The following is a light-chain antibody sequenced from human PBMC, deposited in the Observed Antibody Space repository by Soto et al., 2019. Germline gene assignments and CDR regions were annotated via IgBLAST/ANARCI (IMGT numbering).Light chain of an antibody. CDR1: QSVSSY. CDR3: QQRSKWL. V-gene: IGKV3-11*01. J-gene: IGKJ3*01. Sequence: IGVSQSPATLSLSQGERATLSCRARQSVSSYLAWSQQKPGQAPRLLIYDASNRATGIPARLSGSGSGTDFTLTISSLEPEDLAVYYCQQRSKWLFAPGTKVDIK. CDR2: DAS.